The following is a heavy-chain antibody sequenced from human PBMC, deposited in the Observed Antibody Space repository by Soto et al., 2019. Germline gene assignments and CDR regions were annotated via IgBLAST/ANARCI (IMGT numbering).Heavy chain of an antibody. J-gene: IGHJ6*02. V-gene: IGHV4-39*01. CDR3: ARRTRYYYYYGMDV. CDR1: GGSISSSSYY. CDR2: IYYSGST. D-gene: IGHD1-7*01. Sequence: PSETLSLTCTVSGGSISSSSYYWGWIRQPPGKGLEWIGSIYYSGSTYYNPSLKSRVTISVDTSKNQFSLKLSSVTAADTAVYYCARRTRYYYYYGMDVWGQGTTVTVSS.